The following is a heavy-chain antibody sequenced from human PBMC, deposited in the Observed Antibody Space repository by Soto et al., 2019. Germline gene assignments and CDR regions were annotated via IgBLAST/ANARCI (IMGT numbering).Heavy chain of an antibody. V-gene: IGHV1-69*13. CDR1: GVTFGSYA. J-gene: IGHJ6*02. CDR3: ARSQGSSTSLEIYYYYYYGMDV. CDR2: IIPIPGTA. D-gene: IGHD2-2*01. Sequence: SVKVSCKASGVTFGSYAISWVRQAPGQGLEWMGGIIPIPGTANYAQKFQGRVTIAADESTSTAYMELSSLRSEDTAVYYCARSQGSSTSLEIYYYYYYGMDVWGQGTTVTVSS.